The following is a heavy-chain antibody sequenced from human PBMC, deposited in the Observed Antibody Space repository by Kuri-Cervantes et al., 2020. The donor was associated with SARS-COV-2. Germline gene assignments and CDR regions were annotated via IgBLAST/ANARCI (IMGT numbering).Heavy chain of an antibody. CDR2: ISYDGSNK. Sequence: LSLTCAASGFTFSSYAMHWVRQAPGKGLEWVAVISYDGSNKYYADSVKGRFTISRDNSKNTLYLQTNSLRAEDTAVYYCAKEGGDGDYADYYFDYWGQGTLVTVSS. V-gene: IGHV3-30-3*01. D-gene: IGHD4-17*01. CDR1: GFTFSSYA. CDR3: AKEGGDGDYADYYFDY. J-gene: IGHJ4*02.